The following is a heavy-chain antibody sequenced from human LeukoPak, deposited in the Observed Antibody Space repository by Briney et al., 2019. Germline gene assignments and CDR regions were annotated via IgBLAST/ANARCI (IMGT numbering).Heavy chain of an antibody. J-gene: IGHJ6*02. Sequence: SETLSLTCAVYGGSFSGYYWSWIRQPPGKGLEWMGEINHSGSTNYNPSLKSRVTISVDTSKNQFSLKLSSVTAADTAVYYCARTNKHGGYCSSTSCYGRYYYYGMDVWGQGTTVTVSS. D-gene: IGHD2-2*01. V-gene: IGHV4-34*01. CDR1: GGSFSGYY. CDR3: ARTNKHGGYCSSTSCYGRYYYYGMDV. CDR2: INHSGST.